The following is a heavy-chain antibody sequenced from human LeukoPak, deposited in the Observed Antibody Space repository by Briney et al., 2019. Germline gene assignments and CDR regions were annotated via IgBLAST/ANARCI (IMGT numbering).Heavy chain of an antibody. V-gene: IGHV3-7*04. Sequence: PGRSLRLSCAASGFTFSSYWMSWVRQGPGKGLEWVANIKQDGSQKFYVDSVKGRFTISRDNAKNSLYLQMNSLRDEDTAVYYCARDWNYYDNSGFYGEYWGQGTLVTVSS. CDR1: GFTFSSYW. CDR2: IKQDGSQK. J-gene: IGHJ4*02. D-gene: IGHD3-22*01. CDR3: ARDWNYYDNSGFYGEY.